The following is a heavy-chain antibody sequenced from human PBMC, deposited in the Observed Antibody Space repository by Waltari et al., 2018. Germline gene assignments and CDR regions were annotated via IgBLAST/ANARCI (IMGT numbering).Heavy chain of an antibody. CDR3: ARAQDDYGDFGPGISFDY. V-gene: IGHV3-33*01. CDR1: GFTFSSYG. CDR2: IWYDGSNK. J-gene: IGHJ4*02. D-gene: IGHD4-17*01. Sequence: QVQLVESGGGVVQPGRSLRLSCAASGFTFSSYGMHWVRQAPGKGLEWVAVIWYDGSNKYYAEPVEGRFTISRDNSKNTLYLQMNSLRAEDTAVYYCARAQDDYGDFGPGISFDYRGQGTLVTVSS.